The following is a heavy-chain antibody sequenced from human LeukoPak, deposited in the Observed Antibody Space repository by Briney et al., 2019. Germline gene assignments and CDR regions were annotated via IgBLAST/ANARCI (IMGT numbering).Heavy chain of an antibody. Sequence: ASVKVSCKASGYTFTNHAINWVRQAPGQGLEYMGWIDTNTGNPSYAQAFTGRIVFSLDTSVSTAYLEIRSLKAEDSAVYFCARRSMVQHMDVWGKGTTVNVSS. J-gene: IGHJ6*03. CDR1: GYTFTNHA. V-gene: IGHV7-4-1*02. CDR3: ARRSMVQHMDV. D-gene: IGHD3-10*01. CDR2: IDTNTGNP.